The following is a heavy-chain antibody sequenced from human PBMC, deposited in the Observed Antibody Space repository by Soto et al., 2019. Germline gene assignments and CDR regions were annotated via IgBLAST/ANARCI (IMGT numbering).Heavy chain of an antibody. D-gene: IGHD2-2*01. CDR2: MYYSGST. J-gene: IGHJ3*02. Sequence: SETLSLTCTVSGGSISSSSYYWGWIRQPPGKGLEWIGSMYYSGSTFYNPSLKSRVTISVDTSKNQLSLKLSSVTASDTAVYYCARHPYSAPYIVVVATAIVLDAFDIWGQGTMVTVSS. CDR1: GGSISSSSYY. V-gene: IGHV4-39*01. CDR3: ARHPYSAPYIVVVATAIVLDAFDI.